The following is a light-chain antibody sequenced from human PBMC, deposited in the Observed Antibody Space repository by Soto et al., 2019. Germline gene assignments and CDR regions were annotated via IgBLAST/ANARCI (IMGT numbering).Light chain of an antibody. Sequence: QSVLTQPPSVSGAPGQRVTISCTGSNSNIGAGYDVHWYQQFPGAAPKLLIYTENNRPSWVRDRFSVSKSGTSASLAITGLQAEDDADYYCQSYDSSLSAYVFGTGTKLTVL. CDR1: NSNIGAGYD. V-gene: IGLV1-40*01. CDR2: TEN. CDR3: QSYDSSLSAYV. J-gene: IGLJ1*01.